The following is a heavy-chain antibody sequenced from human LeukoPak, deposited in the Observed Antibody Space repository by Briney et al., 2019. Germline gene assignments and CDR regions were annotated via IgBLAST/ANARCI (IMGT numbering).Heavy chain of an antibody. D-gene: IGHD1-14*01. CDR1: GYTFTGYY. Sequence: ASVKVSCKASGYTFTGYYMHWVRQAPGQGLEWMGWISAYNGNTNYAQKLQGRVTMTTDTSTSTAYMELRSLRSDDTAVYYCARDSGYKLDYWGQGTLVTVSS. V-gene: IGHV1-18*04. CDR2: ISAYNGNT. CDR3: ARDSGYKLDY. J-gene: IGHJ4*02.